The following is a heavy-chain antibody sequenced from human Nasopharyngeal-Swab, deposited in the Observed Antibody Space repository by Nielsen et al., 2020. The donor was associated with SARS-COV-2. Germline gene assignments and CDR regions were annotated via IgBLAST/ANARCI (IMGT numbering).Heavy chain of an antibody. J-gene: IGHJ4*02. V-gene: IGHV4-4*02. D-gene: IGHD5-12*01. Sequence: SETLSLTCAVSGGSISSSNWWSWVRQHPGKGLEWIGEIYHSGSTNYNPSLKSRVTISVDKSKNQFSLKLSSVTAADTAVYYCARGIVATTLYSYFDYWGQGTLVTVSS. CDR2: IYHSGST. CDR1: GGSISSSNW. CDR3: ARGIVATTLYSYFDY.